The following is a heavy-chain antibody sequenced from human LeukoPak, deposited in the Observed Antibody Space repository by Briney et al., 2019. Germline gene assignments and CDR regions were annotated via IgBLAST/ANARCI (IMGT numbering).Heavy chain of an antibody. CDR2: ISGSGGGT. J-gene: IGHJ3*02. D-gene: IGHD5-18*01. CDR1: GFTFSSYA. V-gene: IGHV3-23*01. Sequence: GGSLRLSCAASGFTFSSYAMSWVRQAPGKGLEWVSAISGSGGGTYYADSVKGRFTISRDNSKNTLYLQMNSLRAEDTAVYYCAKSRIQLWLQRGIDAFDIWGQGTMVTVSS. CDR3: AKSRIQLWLQRGIDAFDI.